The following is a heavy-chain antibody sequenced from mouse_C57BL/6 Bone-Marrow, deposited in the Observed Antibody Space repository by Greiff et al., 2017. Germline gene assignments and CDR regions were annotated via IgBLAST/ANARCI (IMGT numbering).Heavy chain of an antibody. J-gene: IGHJ2*01. CDR1: GYTFTSYW. Sequence: QVQLQQPGAELVKPGASVKLSCKASGYTFTSYWMHWVKQRPGQGLEWIGMIHPNSGSTNYNEKFKSKATLTVDKSSSTAYMQLSSLTSEDSAVYYCAKVGVYGNYSFDYWGQGTTLTVSS. CDR3: AKVGVYGNYSFDY. V-gene: IGHV1-64*01. D-gene: IGHD2-1*01. CDR2: IHPNSGST.